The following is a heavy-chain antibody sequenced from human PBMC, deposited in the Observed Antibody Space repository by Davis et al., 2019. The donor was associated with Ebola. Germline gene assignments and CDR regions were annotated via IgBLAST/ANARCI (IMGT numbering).Heavy chain of an antibody. CDR1: GFTFSNYA. CDR3: TSTTVTVDY. Sequence: GESLKISCAASGFTFSNYAMSWVRQAPGKGLEWVGRIRSKANSYATAYAASVKGRFTISRDDSKNTAYLQMNSLKTEDTAVYYCTSTTVTVDYWGQGTLVTVSS. V-gene: IGHV3-73*01. J-gene: IGHJ4*02. CDR2: IRSKANSYAT. D-gene: IGHD4-17*01.